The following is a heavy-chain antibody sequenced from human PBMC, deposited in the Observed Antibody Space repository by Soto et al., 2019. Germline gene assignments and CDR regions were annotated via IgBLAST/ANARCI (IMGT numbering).Heavy chain of an antibody. V-gene: IGHV3-23*01. CDR1: GFTFSTYG. D-gene: IGHD3-3*01. CDR3: ATDNFWGGLDASDI. CDR2: ISGSGGNT. Sequence: PGGSLRLSCSVSGFTFSTYGMNWVRQAPGKGLERVSAISGSGGNTYYADSVRGRFTISRDNSNSTLYLQMHSLRAEDTAVYYCATDNFWGGLDASDIWGQGTMVTVSS. J-gene: IGHJ3*02.